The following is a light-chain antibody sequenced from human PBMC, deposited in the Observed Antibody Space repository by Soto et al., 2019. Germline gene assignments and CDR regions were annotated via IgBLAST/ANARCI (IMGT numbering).Light chain of an antibody. CDR1: QSVSSSS. CDR2: HTS. CDR3: HQYGTSPPYT. J-gene: IGKJ2*01. V-gene: IGKV3-20*01. Sequence: EVVMTQSPGTLSLSPGDRATLSCRASQSVSSSSLACYQQKPGQAPRLLIYHTSSRATGIPDRFSGSGSGTDFTLTISRLETEDFAVYYCHQYGTSPPYTFGQGTKVEIK.